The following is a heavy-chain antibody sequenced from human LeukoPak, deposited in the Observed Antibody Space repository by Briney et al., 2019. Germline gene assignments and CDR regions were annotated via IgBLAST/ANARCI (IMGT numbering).Heavy chain of an antibody. D-gene: IGHD1-26*01. CDR1: GFTFSSYW. J-gene: IGHJ4*02. Sequence: GGSLRPSCAASGFTFSSYWMSWVRQAPGKGLEWVANIKQDGSEKYYVDSVKGRFTISRDNAKNSLYLQMASLRVEDTAVYYCARDPVEWELLLDYWGQGTLVTVSS. CDR3: ARDPVEWELLLDY. CDR2: IKQDGSEK. V-gene: IGHV3-7*01.